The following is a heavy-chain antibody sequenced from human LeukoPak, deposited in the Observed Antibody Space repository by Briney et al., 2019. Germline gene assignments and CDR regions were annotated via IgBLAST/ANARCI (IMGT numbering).Heavy chain of an antibody. J-gene: IGHJ6*03. V-gene: IGHV4-59*01. CDR1: GGSISSYY. CDR2: IYYSGYT. D-gene: IGHD3-10*01. CDR3: ARLGPDPTYYYGSGYYYYYMDV. Sequence: SEALSLTCTVSGGSISSYYWSWIRQPPGKGLEWIGCIYYSGYTNYKSSLKSRVTISVDTSKNQFSLKLSSVTAADTAVYYCARLGPDPTYYYGSGYYYYYMDVWGKGTTVTISS.